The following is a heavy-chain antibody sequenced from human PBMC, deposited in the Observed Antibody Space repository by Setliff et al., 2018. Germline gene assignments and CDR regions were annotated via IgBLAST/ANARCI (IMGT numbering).Heavy chain of an antibody. CDR1: GFTFGDYA. V-gene: IGHV3-7*05. CDR2: IKQDGSEK. CDR3: VRPRGEPYYYMDV. J-gene: IGHJ6*03. Sequence: GGSLRLSCTASGFTFGDYAMSWVRQAPGKGLEWVANIKQDGSEKYYVDSVKGRLTVSRDNAKNSLYLQMNSLRAEDTALYYCVRPRGEPYYYMDVWGKGTTVTVSS. D-gene: IGHD1-1*01.